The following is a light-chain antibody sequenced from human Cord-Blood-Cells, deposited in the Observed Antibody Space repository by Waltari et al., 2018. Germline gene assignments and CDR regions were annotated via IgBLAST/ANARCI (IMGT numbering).Light chain of an antibody. CDR3: SSYTSSSTYV. Sequence: QSALTQPASVSESPGQSITISCTGPSSDVGGYHYVSWYQQHPGKAPKLMIYDVSKRPSSVSHRFSCSKSGNTASLTISGLQAEDEADYYCSSYTSSSTYVFGTGTKVTVL. CDR2: DVS. CDR1: SSDVGGYHY. J-gene: IGLJ1*01. V-gene: IGLV2-14*01.